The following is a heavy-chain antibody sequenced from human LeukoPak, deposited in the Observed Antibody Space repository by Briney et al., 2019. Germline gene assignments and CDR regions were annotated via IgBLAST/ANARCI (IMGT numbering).Heavy chain of an antibody. CDR1: GGSISSYY. D-gene: IGHD6-13*01. J-gene: IGHJ4*02. Sequence: SETLSLTCTVSGGSISSYYWSWIRQPAGKGLEWIGRIYTSGSTNYNPSLKSRVTMSVDTSKNQFSLKLSSVTAADTAVYYCARDYGSSWQDPDEYYFDYWGPGTLVTVSS. CDR2: IYTSGST. CDR3: ARDYGSSWQDPDEYYFDY. V-gene: IGHV4-4*07.